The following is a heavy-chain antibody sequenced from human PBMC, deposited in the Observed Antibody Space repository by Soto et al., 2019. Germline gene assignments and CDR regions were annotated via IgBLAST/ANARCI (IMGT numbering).Heavy chain of an antibody. CDR2: IKTKTQGETT. J-gene: IGHJ4*02. CDR3: NTGSVEGY. Sequence: EVQLVESGGGLVKPGGSLRLSCAASGFTISGAWMNWVRQAPGKGLEWVGRIKTKTQGETTDYAAPVKGRFTISRDDPENTLSLQMNSLKIEDTSVYYCNTGSVEGYWGQGTLVTVSS. V-gene: IGHV3-15*07. CDR1: GFTISGAW. D-gene: IGHD1-26*01.